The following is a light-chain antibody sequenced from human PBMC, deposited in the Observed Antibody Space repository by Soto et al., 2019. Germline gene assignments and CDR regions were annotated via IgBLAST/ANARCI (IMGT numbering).Light chain of an antibody. CDR2: LNSDGRH. Sequence: QLVLTQPPSASASLGASVKVTCTLSSGHSTYSIAWHQQQPEKGPRYLMKLNSDGRHTKADGIPDRFSGSSSGAECYLTISSLQSEDEGDYYCQTWGTGIVVFGGGTKLTVL. CDR1: SGHSTYS. CDR3: QTWGTGIVV. V-gene: IGLV4-69*01. J-gene: IGLJ2*01.